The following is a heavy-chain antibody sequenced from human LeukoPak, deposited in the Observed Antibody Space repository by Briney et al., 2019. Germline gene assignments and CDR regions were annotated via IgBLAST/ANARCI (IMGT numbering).Heavy chain of an antibody. V-gene: IGHV3-30-3*01. CDR2: ISYDGSNK. Sequence: GGSLRLSCAASGFTFSSYAMHWVRQAPGKGLERVAVISYDGSNKYYADSVKGRFTISRDNSKNTLYLQMNSLRAEDTAVYYCARDEVYCSSTSCRRYYYYRMDVWGQGTTVTVSS. D-gene: IGHD2-2*01. J-gene: IGHJ6*02. CDR3: ARDEVYCSSTSCRRYYYYRMDV. CDR1: GFTFSSYA.